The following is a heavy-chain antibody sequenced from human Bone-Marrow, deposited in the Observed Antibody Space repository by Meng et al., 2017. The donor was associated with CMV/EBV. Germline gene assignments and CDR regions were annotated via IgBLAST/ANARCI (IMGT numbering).Heavy chain of an antibody. CDR2: IYSGGRSP. CDR1: GFNFNTYA. D-gene: IGHD6-19*01. J-gene: IGHJ4*02. V-gene: IGHV3-23*03. Sequence: GESLKISCAVSGFNFNTYAMTWVRQAPGKGLEWVSLIYSGGRSPVYADSVEGRFAISTDDSKKTLYHQMNSLRADDTATYYCARGSGWYDYWGQGILVTVSS. CDR3: ARGSGWYDY.